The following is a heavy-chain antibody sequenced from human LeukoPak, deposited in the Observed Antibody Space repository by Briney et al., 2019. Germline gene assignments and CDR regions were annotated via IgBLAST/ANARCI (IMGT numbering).Heavy chain of an antibody. Sequence: SETLSLTCTVSGGSISSYYWSWVRQPPGKGLEWIGYIYYSGSTNYNPSLKSRVTISVDTSKNQFSLKLSSVTAADTAVYYCARDGNPFDYWGQGTLVTISS. V-gene: IGHV4-59*01. CDR3: ARDGNPFDY. D-gene: IGHD1-14*01. J-gene: IGHJ4*02. CDR1: GGSISSYY. CDR2: IYYSGST.